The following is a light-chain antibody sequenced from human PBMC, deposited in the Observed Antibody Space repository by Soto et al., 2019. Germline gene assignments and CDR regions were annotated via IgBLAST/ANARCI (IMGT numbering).Light chain of an antibody. Sequence: QSELTQPASVSGSPGQSITISCTGTSSDVGGYNYVSWYQQHPGKAPKLMIYDVSNRPSGVSNRFSGSKSGNTASLTISGLQAEDEADYYCSSYTSSSILYVFGTGTKVTVL. CDR2: DVS. V-gene: IGLV2-14*01. J-gene: IGLJ1*01. CDR3: SSYTSSSILYV. CDR1: SSDVGGYNY.